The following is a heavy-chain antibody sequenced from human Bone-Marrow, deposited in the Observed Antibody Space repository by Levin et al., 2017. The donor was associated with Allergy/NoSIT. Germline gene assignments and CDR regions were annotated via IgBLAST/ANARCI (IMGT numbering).Heavy chain of an antibody. CDR2: IYYSGST. D-gene: IGHD3-22*01. V-gene: IGHV4-31*03. CDR3: ARGVTMIVVVPSYGY. CDR1: GGSISSGGYY. Sequence: SQTLSLTCTVSGGSISSGGYYWSWIRQHPGKGLEWIGYIYYSGSTYYNPSLKSRVTISVDTSKNQFSLKLSSVTAADTAVYYCARGVTMIVVVPSYGYWGQGTLVTVSS. J-gene: IGHJ4*02.